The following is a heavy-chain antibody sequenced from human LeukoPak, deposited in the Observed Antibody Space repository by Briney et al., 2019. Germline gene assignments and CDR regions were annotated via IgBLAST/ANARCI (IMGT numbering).Heavy chain of an antibody. CDR2: IYYSGST. V-gene: IGHV4-59*08. CDR3: ASGKVVVTAIPLYNWFDP. CDR1: GGSISSYY. Sequence: SETLSLTCTVSGGSISSYYWSWIRQPPGKGLEWIGYIYYSGSTNYNPSLKSRVTISVDTSKNQFSLKLSSVTAADTAVYYCASGKVVVTAIPLYNWFDPWGQGTLVTVSS. J-gene: IGHJ5*02. D-gene: IGHD2-21*02.